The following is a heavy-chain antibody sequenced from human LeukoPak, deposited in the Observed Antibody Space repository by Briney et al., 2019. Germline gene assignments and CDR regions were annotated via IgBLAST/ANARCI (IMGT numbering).Heavy chain of an antibody. CDR2: ISYDGSNK. V-gene: IGHV3-30*04. J-gene: IGHJ4*02. Sequence: GGSLRLSCAASGFSFSSYAMHWVRQAPGKGLEWVAVISYDGSNKFYADSVKGRFTISRDNSKNTLFLQMNSLRAEDTAVYYCAKSELTRRLGVYYFDYWGQGTLVTVSS. D-gene: IGHD2-8*02. CDR1: GFSFSSYA. CDR3: AKSELTRRLGVYYFDY.